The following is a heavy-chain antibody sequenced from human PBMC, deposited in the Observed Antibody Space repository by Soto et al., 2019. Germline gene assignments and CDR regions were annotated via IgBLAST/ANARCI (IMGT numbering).Heavy chain of an antibody. J-gene: IGHJ4*02. CDR3: ARDWSGYDVLGFDY. Sequence: QVQLVQSGAEVKKPGASVKVSCKASGYTFTSYAMHWVRQAPGQRLEWMGWINGGNGNTKYSQKFQGRVSITWDTSASTAYMGLSSLRSEDTAVYCWARDWSGYDVLGFDYWGQGTLVTVSS. CDR2: INGGNGNT. D-gene: IGHD5-12*01. V-gene: IGHV1-3*01. CDR1: GYTFTSYA.